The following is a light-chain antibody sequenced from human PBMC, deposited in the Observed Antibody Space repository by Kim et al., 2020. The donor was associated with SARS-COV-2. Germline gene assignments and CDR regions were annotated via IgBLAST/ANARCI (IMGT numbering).Light chain of an antibody. Sequence: PGEAATLSCRASQSISVHSAWYQHNPGQAPRLLIYDASIRATGIPDRFSGSGSGTDFSLTIGSLESEDFAIFYCQQRNNWPPAVTFGGGTKVDIK. CDR3: QQRNNWPPAVT. CDR2: DAS. V-gene: IGKV3-11*01. CDR1: QSISVH. J-gene: IGKJ4*01.